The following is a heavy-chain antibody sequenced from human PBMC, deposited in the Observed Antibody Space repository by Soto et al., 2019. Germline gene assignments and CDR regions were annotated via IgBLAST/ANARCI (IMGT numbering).Heavy chain of an antibody. CDR3: ARDFAYFDS. CDR2: VYHTGRT. CDR1: GGSFKSGSYS. V-gene: IGHV4-61*01. Sequence: SATLSLTCTVSGGSFKSGSYSWSWIRQPPGKGLEWIGYVYHTGRTSYNPSLKSRVSISMDTSKNQFSLNLDSVTAADTAVYFCARDFAYFDSWGQGTLVTVSS. J-gene: IGHJ4*02. D-gene: IGHD3-3*01.